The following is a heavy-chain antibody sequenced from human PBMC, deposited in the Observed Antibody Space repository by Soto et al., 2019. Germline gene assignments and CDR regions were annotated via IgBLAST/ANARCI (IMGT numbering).Heavy chain of an antibody. CDR3: ARADYGGDYFDY. D-gene: IGHD4-17*01. J-gene: IGHJ4*02. CDR2: ISYDGSNK. CDR1: GFTFSSYA. V-gene: IGHV3-30-3*01. Sequence: QVQLVESGGGVVQPGRSLRLSCAASGFTFSSYARHWVRQAPGKGLEWVAVISYDGSNKYYADSVKGRFTISRDNSKNTLYLQMNSLRAEDTAVYYCARADYGGDYFDYLGQGTLVTVSS.